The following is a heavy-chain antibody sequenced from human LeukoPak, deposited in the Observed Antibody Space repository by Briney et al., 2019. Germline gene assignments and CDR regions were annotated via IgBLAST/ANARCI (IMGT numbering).Heavy chain of an antibody. V-gene: IGHV3-23*01. Sequence: PGGSLRLSCAASGFTFSSYGMSWVRQAPGEGLKWVSIISASGSNTIYADSVKGRFTISRDNSKNTLYLQMNSLRVEDTAVYYCVKGASGSHYYSFDYWGQGTLVTVSS. J-gene: IGHJ4*02. CDR3: VKGASGSHYYSFDY. D-gene: IGHD1-26*01. CDR1: GFTFSSYG. CDR2: ISASGSNT.